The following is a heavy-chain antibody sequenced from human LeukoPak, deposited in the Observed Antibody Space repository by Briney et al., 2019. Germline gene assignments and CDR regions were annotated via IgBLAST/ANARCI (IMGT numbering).Heavy chain of an antibody. CDR3: ARERAVAGRGGYYFDY. Sequence: SETLSLTCTVSGGSISSGGYYWSWLRQHPGKGLEWIGYIYYSGSTYYNPSLKSRVTISVDTSKNQFSLKLSSVTAADAAVYYCARERAVAGRGGYYFDYWGQGTLVTVSS. V-gene: IGHV4-31*03. CDR2: IYYSGST. D-gene: IGHD6-19*01. CDR1: GGSISSGGYY. J-gene: IGHJ4*02.